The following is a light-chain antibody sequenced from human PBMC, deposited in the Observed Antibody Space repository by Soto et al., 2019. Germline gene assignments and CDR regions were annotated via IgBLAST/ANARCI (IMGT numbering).Light chain of an antibody. CDR1: QSVSSN. J-gene: IGKJ1*01. CDR2: GAS. V-gene: IGKV3-15*01. Sequence: EIVMTQSPVTLSVSPGERATLSCRASQSVSSNLAWYQQKPGQTPRLLIYGASTRATGIPARFNGSGSGTEFTLTISSLQSEDFAVYYCQQYNNWPPWTFGQGTKVEIK. CDR3: QQYNNWPPWT.